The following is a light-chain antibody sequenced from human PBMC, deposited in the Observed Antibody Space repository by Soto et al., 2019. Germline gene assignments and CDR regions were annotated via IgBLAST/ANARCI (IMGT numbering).Light chain of an antibody. V-gene: IGLV2-8*01. CDR3: SSHAGINNVV. J-gene: IGLJ3*02. Sequence: QSVLTQPPSASGSPGQSVTISCTGTSSDVGGYNYVSWYQQHPGKAPKLMIYEVTKRPSGVPDRFSGSKSGNTASLTVSGPLAEDEADYYCSSHAGINNVVFGGGTKVTVL. CDR1: SSDVGGYNY. CDR2: EVT.